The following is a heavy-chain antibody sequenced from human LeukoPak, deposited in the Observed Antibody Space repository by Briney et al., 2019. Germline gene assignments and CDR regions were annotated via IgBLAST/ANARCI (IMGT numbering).Heavy chain of an antibody. CDR2: IHYSGST. V-gene: IGHV4-59*01. CDR1: GGSISGYH. Sequence: SETLSLTCTVSGGSISGYHWNWIRQPPGKGLEWIGYIHYSGSTNYNPSLKSRVTISVDTSKSQFSLKLTSVTAADTAVYFCARGGALGGYYSSPIRTEIDYWGQGTLVTVSS. J-gene: IGHJ4*02. D-gene: IGHD1-26*01. CDR3: ARGGALGGYYSSPIRTEIDY.